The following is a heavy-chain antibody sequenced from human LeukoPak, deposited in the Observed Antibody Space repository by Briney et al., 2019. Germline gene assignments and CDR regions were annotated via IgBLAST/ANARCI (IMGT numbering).Heavy chain of an antibody. V-gene: IGHV3-23*01. CDR3: AKADRIADDLFDY. CDR1: GFTFSSYA. D-gene: IGHD6-13*01. Sequence: GGSLRLSCAASGFTFSSYAMSWVRQAPGKGLEWVSAISGSGGSTYYADSVKGRFPISRDNSKNTLYLQMNSLRAEDTAVYYCAKADRIADDLFDYWGQGTLVTVSS. CDR2: ISGSGGST. J-gene: IGHJ4*02.